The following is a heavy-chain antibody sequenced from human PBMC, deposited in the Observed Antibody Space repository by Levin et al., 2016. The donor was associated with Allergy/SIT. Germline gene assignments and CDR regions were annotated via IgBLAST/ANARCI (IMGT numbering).Heavy chain of an antibody. V-gene: IGHV5-10-1*01. CDR2: IDPSDSYT. Sequence: VRQMPGKGLGWMGRIDPSDSYTNYSPSFQGHVTISADKSISTAYLQWSSLKASDTAMYYCARRDDSSGYYLSDIWGQGTMVTVSS. J-gene: IGHJ3*02. D-gene: IGHD3-22*01. CDR3: ARRDDSSGYYLSDI.